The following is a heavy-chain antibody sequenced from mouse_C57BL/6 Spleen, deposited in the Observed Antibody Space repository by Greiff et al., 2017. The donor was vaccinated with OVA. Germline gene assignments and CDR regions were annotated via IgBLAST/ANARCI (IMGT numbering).Heavy chain of an antibody. V-gene: IGHV1-50*01. CDR3: ARRAFITTVVGYFDY. J-gene: IGHJ2*01. Sequence: QVQLKQPGAELVKPGASVKLSCKASGYTFTSYWMQWVKQRPGQGLEWIGEIDPSDSYTNYNQKFKGKATLTVDTSSSTAYMQRRSLTSEDSAVYYCARRAFITTVVGYFDYWGQGTTLTVSS. D-gene: IGHD1-1*01. CDR2: IDPSDSYT. CDR1: GYTFTSYW.